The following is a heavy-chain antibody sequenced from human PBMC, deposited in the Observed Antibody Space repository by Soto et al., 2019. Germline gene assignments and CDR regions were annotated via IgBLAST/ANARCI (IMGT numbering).Heavy chain of an antibody. D-gene: IGHD6-19*01. J-gene: IGHJ4*02. Sequence: GGSLRLSCAASGFSFSSYWMSWVRQAPGKGLEWVASIKQDGGDKTYVDSVKGRFTISRDNAKSSLYLQMNSLRAEDTAVYYCARLPGGGWDTFFDSWGQGILVTVSS. CDR3: ARLPGGGWDTFFDS. V-gene: IGHV3-7*05. CDR2: IKQDGGDK. CDR1: GFSFSSYW.